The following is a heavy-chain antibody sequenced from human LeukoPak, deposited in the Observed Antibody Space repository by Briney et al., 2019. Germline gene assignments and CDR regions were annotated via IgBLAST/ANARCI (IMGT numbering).Heavy chain of an antibody. D-gene: IGHD6-19*01. CDR3: AKTGDGSGWPYDY. V-gene: IGHV4-39*01. CDR1: GGSISSSGYY. Sequence: SETLSPTCTVSGGSISSSGYYWGWIRQPPGKGLEWIASIYYSGSTYYNPSLKSRVTISVDTSKNQFSLKLSSVTAADTAVYYCAKTGDGSGWPYDYWGQGTLVTVSS. CDR2: IYYSGST. J-gene: IGHJ4*02.